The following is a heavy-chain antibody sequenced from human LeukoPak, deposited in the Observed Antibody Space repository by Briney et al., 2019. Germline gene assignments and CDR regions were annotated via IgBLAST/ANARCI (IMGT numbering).Heavy chain of an antibody. Sequence: ASVKVSCKASGYTLTSYGISWVRQAPGQGLEWMGWINPNSGGTNYAQKFQGRVTMTRDTSISTAYMELSRLRSDDTAVYYCARVGVSSSWYGSHAFGIWGQGTMVTVSS. J-gene: IGHJ3*02. D-gene: IGHD6-13*01. V-gene: IGHV1-2*02. CDR2: INPNSGGT. CDR1: GYTLTSYG. CDR3: ARVGVSSSWYGSHAFGI.